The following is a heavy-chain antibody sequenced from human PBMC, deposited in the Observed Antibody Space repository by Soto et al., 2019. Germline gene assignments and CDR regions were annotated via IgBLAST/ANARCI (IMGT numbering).Heavy chain of an antibody. CDR3: ARSGNGYDFSPLDY. CDR1: GYSFTSYG. CDR2: ISTHNGNT. Sequence: QVQLVQSGAELGKPGASVKVSCKASGYSFTSYGFTWVRQAPGQGLEWMGWISTHNGNTNYAQKLQGRVTLTTDTSTSKAYMEIESLTSDDTAMYYCARSGNGYDFSPLDYWGQGTLVTVSS. J-gene: IGHJ4*02. V-gene: IGHV1-18*01. D-gene: IGHD5-12*01.